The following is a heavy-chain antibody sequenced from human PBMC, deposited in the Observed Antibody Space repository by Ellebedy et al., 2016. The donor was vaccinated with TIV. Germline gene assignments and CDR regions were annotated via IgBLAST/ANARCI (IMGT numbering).Heavy chain of an antibody. Sequence: GESLKISCAASGFTFSNYIMNWVRQAPGKGLEWVSSISSSGDHGYYADSVKGRFTMSRDNAENSLYLQMNSLRDEDTAVYYCARETGMDVWGQGTTVTVAS. V-gene: IGHV3-21*06. J-gene: IGHJ6*02. D-gene: IGHD3-9*01. CDR3: ARETGMDV. CDR1: GFTFSNYI. CDR2: ISSSGDHG.